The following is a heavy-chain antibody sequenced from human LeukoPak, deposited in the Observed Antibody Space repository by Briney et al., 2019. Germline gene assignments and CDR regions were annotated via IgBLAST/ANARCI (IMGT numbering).Heavy chain of an antibody. J-gene: IGHJ4*02. CDR3: ARVRVTGYSNFAY. V-gene: IGHV3-30-3*01. CDR1: GFTFSNAW. Sequence: PGGSLRLSCAASGFTFSNAWMSWVRQAPGKGLEWVAVISYDGSNKFYADSVKGQFTISRDNSKNTLYLQMNSLRAEDTAVYYCARVRVTGYSNFAYWGQGTLVTVSS. CDR2: ISYDGSNK. D-gene: IGHD3-9*01.